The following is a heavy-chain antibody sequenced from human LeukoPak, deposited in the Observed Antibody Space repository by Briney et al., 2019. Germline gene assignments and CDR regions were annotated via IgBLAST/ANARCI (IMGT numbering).Heavy chain of an antibody. J-gene: IGHJ5*02. CDR2: ISSSGSTI. D-gene: IGHD2-15*01. CDR1: GFTFISYE. V-gene: IGHV3-48*03. CDR3: AREYCSGGSCFGFDP. Sequence: GGSLRLSCAASGFTFISYEMNWVRQAPGKGLEWVSYISSSGSTIYYADSVKGRFTISRDNAKNSLYLQMNSLRAEDTAVYYCAREYCSGGSCFGFDPWGQGTLVTVSS.